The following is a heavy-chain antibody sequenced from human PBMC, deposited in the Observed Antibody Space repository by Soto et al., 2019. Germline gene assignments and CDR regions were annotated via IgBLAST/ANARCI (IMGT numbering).Heavy chain of an antibody. CDR1: GFTFDDYA. CDR3: AKGPFVRWLKSWFDP. CDR2: ISWNSGSI. V-gene: IGHV3-9*01. J-gene: IGHJ5*02. Sequence: EMQLVESGGGLVQPGRSLRLSCAASGFTFDDYAMHWVRQAPGKGLEWVSGISWNSGSIGYADSVKGRFTISRDNAKNSLYLQMNSLRAEDTALYYCAKGPFVRWLKSWFDPWGQGTLVTVSS. D-gene: IGHD6-19*01.